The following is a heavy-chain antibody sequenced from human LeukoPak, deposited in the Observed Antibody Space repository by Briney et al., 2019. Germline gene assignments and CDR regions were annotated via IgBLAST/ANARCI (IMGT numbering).Heavy chain of an antibody. CDR3: ARDRGPRTGFMVREAYDY. CDR2: INTDGSIT. V-gene: IGHV3-74*01. D-gene: IGHD3-10*01. CDR1: GFTFSTYW. J-gene: IGHJ4*02. Sequence: GGSLRLSCAASGFTFSTYWMHWVRQAPGEGLVWVSRINTDGSITNYADSVKGRFSISRDNAKNTLYLQMSSLRAEDTAVYYCARDRGPRTGFMVREAYDYWGQGTLVTVSS.